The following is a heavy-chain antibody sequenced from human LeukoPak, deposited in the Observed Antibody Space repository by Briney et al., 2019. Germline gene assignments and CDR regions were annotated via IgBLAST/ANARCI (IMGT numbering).Heavy chain of an antibody. CDR1: GDSVSSNSGA. CDR2: TYYRSKWYN. D-gene: IGHD5-24*01. Sequence: PSQTLSLTCVISGDSVSSNSGAWTWIRQSPSRGLEWLGRTYYRSKWYNDYAVSVKSRITINPDTSKNQFSLQVNSVTPEDTAVYYCARGWLQLGLDYWGQGTLVTVSS. V-gene: IGHV6-1*01. J-gene: IGHJ4*02. CDR3: ARGWLQLGLDY.